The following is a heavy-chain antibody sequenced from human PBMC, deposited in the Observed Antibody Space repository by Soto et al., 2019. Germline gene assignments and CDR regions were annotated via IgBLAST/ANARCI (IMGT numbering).Heavy chain of an antibody. Sequence: QVQLVQSGAEVKEPGASVKVSCKPTGYTFTSYYLHWVRQAPGQGLEWMGIINPSDGSTIYSQHFQGRVTLTRDASASKVYLEVSSLRSDDTAVYYCARDSYRFDYWGQGTLITVSS. CDR1: GYTFTSYY. D-gene: IGHD3-16*02. CDR2: INPSDGST. CDR3: ARDSYRFDY. J-gene: IGHJ4*02. V-gene: IGHV1-46*01.